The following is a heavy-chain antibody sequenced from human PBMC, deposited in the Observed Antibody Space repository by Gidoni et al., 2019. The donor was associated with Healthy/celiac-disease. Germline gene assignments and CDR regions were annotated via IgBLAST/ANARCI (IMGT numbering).Heavy chain of an antibody. CDR3: AKEGGSYLRGGYYYGMDV. Sequence: EVQLLESGGGLVQPGGSLRLSCAASGFTFSSYAMSWVRQAPGKGLEWVSAISGSGGSTYYADSVKGRFTISRDNSKNTLYLQMNSLRAEDTAVYYCAKEGGSYLRGGYYYGMDVWGQGTTVTVSS. CDR1: GFTFSSYA. V-gene: IGHV3-23*01. D-gene: IGHD1-26*01. J-gene: IGHJ6*02. CDR2: ISGSGGST.